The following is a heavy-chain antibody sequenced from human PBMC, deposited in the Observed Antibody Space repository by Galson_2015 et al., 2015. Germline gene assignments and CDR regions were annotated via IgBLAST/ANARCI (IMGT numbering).Heavy chain of an antibody. V-gene: IGHV3-7*03. Sequence: SLRLSCAASGFTFRNYWMVWVRQTPEKGLQWVAKIKYDGSQTFYVDSVKGRFTISRDNAENSLDLQMNSLRADDTAVYYCARDASRGGEFDDGGQGALGAGAS. J-gene: IGHJ4*02. CDR3: ARDASRGGEFDD. CDR2: IKYDGSQT. D-gene: IGHD3-16*01. CDR1: GFTFRNYW.